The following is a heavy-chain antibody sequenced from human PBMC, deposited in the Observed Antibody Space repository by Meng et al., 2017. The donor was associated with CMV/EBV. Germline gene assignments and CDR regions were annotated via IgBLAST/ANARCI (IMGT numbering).Heavy chain of an antibody. Sequence: GESLKISCAASGFTFDDYTMPWVRQAPGKGLEWVSLISWDGGSTYYADSVKGRFTISRDNSKNSLYLQMNSLRTEDTALYYCAKEVSGTEVATYFDYWGQGTLVTVSS. CDR1: GFTFDDYT. D-gene: IGHD2-21*02. V-gene: IGHV3-43*01. J-gene: IGHJ4*02. CDR3: AKEVSGTEVATYFDY. CDR2: ISWDGGST.